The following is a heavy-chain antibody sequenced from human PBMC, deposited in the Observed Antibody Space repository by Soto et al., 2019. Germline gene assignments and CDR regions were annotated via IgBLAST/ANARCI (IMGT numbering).Heavy chain of an antibody. CDR3: ARLYPGSGWPYHYYGMDV. CDR1: GFTFSTYW. J-gene: IGHJ6*02. V-gene: IGHV3-7*01. D-gene: IGHD6-19*01. CDR2: IKQDGGDT. Sequence: EVQLVESGGGLVQPGGSLRLSCAASGFTFSTYWMSWVRQAPGKGLEWVAKIKQDGGDTYYVDSVKGRFTISRDNDENSVYLQMNSLRAEDTVVYYCARLYPGSGWPYHYYGMDVWGQGTTVTVSS.